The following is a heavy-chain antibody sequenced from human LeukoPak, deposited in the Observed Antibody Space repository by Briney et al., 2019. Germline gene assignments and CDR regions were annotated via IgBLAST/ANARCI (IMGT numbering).Heavy chain of an antibody. CDR3: ARDVYYYSSGYSTYFDY. CDR1: GYTFTSYG. J-gene: IGHJ4*02. Sequence: ASVKVSCKASGYTFTSYGISWVRQAPGQGLEWMGWISAYNGNTNYAQKLQGRVTMTTDTSTSTAYMELRSLRSDDTAVYYCARDVYYYSSGYSTYFDYWGQGTLVTVSS. V-gene: IGHV1-18*01. CDR2: ISAYNGNT. D-gene: IGHD3-22*01.